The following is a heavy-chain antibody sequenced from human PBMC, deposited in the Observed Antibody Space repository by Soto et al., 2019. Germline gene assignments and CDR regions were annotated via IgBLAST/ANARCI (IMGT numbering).Heavy chain of an antibody. Sequence: SETLSLTCTVSGGSISSSSYYWGWIRQPPGKGLEWIGSIYYSGSTYYNPSLKSRVTISVDTSKNQFSLKLSSVTAADTAAYYCARQPYCSGGSCYSDFDYWGQGTLVTVSS. J-gene: IGHJ4*02. V-gene: IGHV4-39*01. CDR2: IYYSGST. CDR3: ARQPYCSGGSCYSDFDY. CDR1: GGSISSSSYY. D-gene: IGHD2-15*01.